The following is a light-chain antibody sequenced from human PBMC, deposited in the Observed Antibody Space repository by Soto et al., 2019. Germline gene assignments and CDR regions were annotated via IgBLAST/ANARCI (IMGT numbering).Light chain of an antibody. CDR1: SSDVGGYNY. CDR2: DVS. J-gene: IGLJ1*01. Sequence: QSALTQPASVSGSPGQSITISCTGTSSDVGGYNYVSWYQQHPGKAPKLMIYDVSNRPSGVSNRFSGSEPGNTASLTISGLQAEDEADYYCSSYTSSSTSFGTGTKVTVL. V-gene: IGLV2-14*01. CDR3: SSYTSSSTS.